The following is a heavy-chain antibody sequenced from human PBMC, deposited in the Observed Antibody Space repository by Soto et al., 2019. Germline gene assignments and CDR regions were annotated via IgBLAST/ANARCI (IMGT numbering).Heavy chain of an antibody. Sequence: QVQLVQSGAEVKKPGSSVKVSCKASGGTFSSYAISWVRQAPGQGLEWMGGIIPIFGTANYEQKLQGRVTITADESTSTAYMELSSLRYEDTDVYYCARAHSSSSWYYYGMDVWGQGTTVTVSS. V-gene: IGHV1-69*01. CDR2: IIPIFGTA. CDR3: ARAHSSSSWYYYGMDV. CDR1: GGTFSSYA. D-gene: IGHD6-6*01. J-gene: IGHJ6*02.